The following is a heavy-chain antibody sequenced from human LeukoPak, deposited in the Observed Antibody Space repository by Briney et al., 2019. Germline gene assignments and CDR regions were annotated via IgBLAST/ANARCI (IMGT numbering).Heavy chain of an antibody. D-gene: IGHD3-9*01. CDR2: IWYDGSNK. CDR1: GFTFSSYG. Sequence: PGGSLRLSCAASGFTFSSYGMHWVRQAPGKGLEWVAVIWYDGSNKYYADSVKGRFTISRDNSKNTLYLQMNSLRAEDTAVYYCAKDIRNDILTGYSADYYMDVWGKGTTVTVSS. V-gene: IGHV3-33*06. CDR3: AKDIRNDILTGYSADYYMDV. J-gene: IGHJ6*03.